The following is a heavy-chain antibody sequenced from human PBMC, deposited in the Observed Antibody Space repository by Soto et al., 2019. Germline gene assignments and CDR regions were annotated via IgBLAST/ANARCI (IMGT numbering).Heavy chain of an antibody. CDR3: ATLPPRIVVTILPIPS. D-gene: IGHD2-21*01. Sequence: PSETLSLTCAVSGGSISTTHWWTWVRQPPGKGLEWIGEIYHSGSTNYNPSLKSRVTISVDKSNNQFSLNLKSLTAADTAVYYYATLPPRIVVTILPIPSWGQGTQVTVSS. J-gene: IGHJ4*02. CDR1: GGSISTTHW. V-gene: IGHV4-4*02. CDR2: IYHSGST.